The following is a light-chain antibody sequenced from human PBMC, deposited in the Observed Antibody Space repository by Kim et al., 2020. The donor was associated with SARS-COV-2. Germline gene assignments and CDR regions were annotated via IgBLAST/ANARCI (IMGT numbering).Light chain of an antibody. CDR1: KLGYKY. Sequence: SPGQTASFTFSGDKLGYKYACWYQQKPCQSPVLVIYQDSKRPPGSPERFSCSQSGNTSTLPISGTWARDEADYFCQAWDSSTAVLGGGTQWTV. CDR3: QAWDSSTAV. CDR2: QDS. V-gene: IGLV3-1*01. J-gene: IGLJ3*02.